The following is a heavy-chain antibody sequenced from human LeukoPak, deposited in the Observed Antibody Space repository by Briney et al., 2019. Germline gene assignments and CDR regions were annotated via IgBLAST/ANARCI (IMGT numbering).Heavy chain of an antibody. V-gene: IGHV4-61*02. CDR3: AREVMVGATTA. J-gene: IGHJ5*02. CDR2: IHNSGTT. CDR1: GASISSGSYY. Sequence: SETLSLTCTVSGASISSGSYYWSWTRQPAGTGLEWIGRIHNSGTTKYDPSLKSRVTISIDTSKNQSSLRLSSVTAADTAVYYCAREVMVGATTAWGQGTLVTVSS. D-gene: IGHD1-26*01.